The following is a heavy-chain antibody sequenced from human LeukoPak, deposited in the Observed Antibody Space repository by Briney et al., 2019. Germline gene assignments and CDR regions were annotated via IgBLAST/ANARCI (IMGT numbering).Heavy chain of an antibody. CDR1: GGSISSYY. J-gene: IGHJ6*03. CDR2: IYTSGST. CDR3: ARDYYYYYYMDV. V-gene: IGHV4-4*07. Sequence: PSETVSLTCTVSGGSISSYYWSWIRQPAGKGLEWIGRIYTSGSTNYNPSLKSRVSMSVDTSKNQFSQKLSSVTAADTAVYYCARDYYYYYYMDVWGKGTTVTVSS.